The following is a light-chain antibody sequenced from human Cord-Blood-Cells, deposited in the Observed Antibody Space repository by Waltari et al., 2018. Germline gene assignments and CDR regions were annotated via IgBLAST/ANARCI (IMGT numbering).Light chain of an antibody. J-gene: IGLJ1*01. Sequence: QSALTQPRSVSGSPGQSVTISCTGTSSDVGGYNSVSWYQQHPGKAPKLMIYDVSKRPSGVPDRFSGSKSGNTASLTISGLQAEDEADYYCSSYTSSSTYVFGPGTKVTVL. V-gene: IGLV2-11*01. CDR1: SSDVGGYNS. CDR3: SSYTSSSTYV. CDR2: DVS.